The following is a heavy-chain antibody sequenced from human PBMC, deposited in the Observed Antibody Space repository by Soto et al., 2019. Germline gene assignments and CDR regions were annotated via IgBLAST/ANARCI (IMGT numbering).Heavy chain of an antibody. CDR2: INPSGGST. CDR1: GYTFTSYY. J-gene: IGHJ6*02. V-gene: IGHV1-46*01. CDR3: ARETSGGGYYYYGMGV. Sequence: ASVKVSCKASGYTFTSYYMHWVRQAPGQGLEWMGIINPSGGSTSYAQKFQGRVTMTRDTSTSTVYMELSSLRSEDTAMYYCARETSGGGYYYYGMGVWGQGTTVTVSS. D-gene: IGHD3-10*01.